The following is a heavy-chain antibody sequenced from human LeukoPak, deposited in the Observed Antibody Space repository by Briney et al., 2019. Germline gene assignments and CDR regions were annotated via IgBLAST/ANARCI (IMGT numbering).Heavy chain of an antibody. J-gene: IGHJ4*02. Sequence: PSETLSLTCTVSGGSISSSSYYWGWIRQPPGKGLEWIGSIYYSGSTHYSPSLKSRVTMSIDTSKNQFTLKLSSVTAADTAVYYCARTRTYSSGWQPFDYWGQGALVTVSS. CDR2: IYYSGST. D-gene: IGHD6-19*01. CDR3: ARTRTYSSGWQPFDY. CDR1: GGSISSSSYY. V-gene: IGHV4-39*06.